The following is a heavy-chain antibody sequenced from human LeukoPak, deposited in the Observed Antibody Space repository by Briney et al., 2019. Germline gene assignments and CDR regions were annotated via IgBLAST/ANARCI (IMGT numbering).Heavy chain of an antibody. V-gene: IGHV4-34*01. CDR2: INHSGST. J-gene: IGHJ4*02. Sequence: PSETLPLTCAVYGGSFSGYYWSWIRQPPGKGLEWIGEINHSGSTNYNPSLKSRVTISVDTSKNQFSLKLSSVTAADTAVYYCASSGGSYLSLDYWGQGTLVTVSS. CDR3: ASSGGSYLSLDY. D-gene: IGHD1-26*01. CDR1: GGSFSGYY.